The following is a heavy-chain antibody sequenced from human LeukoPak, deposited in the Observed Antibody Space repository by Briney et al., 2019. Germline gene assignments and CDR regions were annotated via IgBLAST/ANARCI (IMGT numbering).Heavy chain of an antibody. Sequence: PSETLSLTCTVSGGSISSYYWSWIRQPPGKGLEWIGYIYYSGSTNYNPSLKSRVTISVDTSKNQFSLKLSSVTAADTAVYYCARSTHDSDYYYYGMDVWGQGTTVTVSS. D-gene: IGHD3-22*01. J-gene: IGHJ6*02. CDR3: ARSTHDSDYYYYGMDV. CDR1: GGSISSYY. CDR2: IYYSGST. V-gene: IGHV4-59*01.